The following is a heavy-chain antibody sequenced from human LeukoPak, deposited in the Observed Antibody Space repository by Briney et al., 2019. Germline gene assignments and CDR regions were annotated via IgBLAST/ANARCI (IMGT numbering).Heavy chain of an antibody. V-gene: IGHV1-24*01. D-gene: IGHD1-20*01. CDR3: ATENVTGRMDAFDI. Sequence: ASVKFSCKVSGYTLTELSMHWVRQAPGKGLEWMGGFDPEDGETIYAQKFQGRVTMTEDTSTDTAYMELSSLRSEDTAVYYCATENVTGRMDAFDIWGRGTMVTVSS. CDR2: FDPEDGET. J-gene: IGHJ3*02. CDR1: GYTLTELS.